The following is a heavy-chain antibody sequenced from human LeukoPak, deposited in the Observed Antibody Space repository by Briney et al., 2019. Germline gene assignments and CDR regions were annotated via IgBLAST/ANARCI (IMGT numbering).Heavy chain of an antibody. J-gene: IGHJ5*02. Sequence: GGSLRLSCAASGFTFDDYGMSWVRQAPGKGLEWVSGINWNGGSTGYADSVKGQFTTSRDNAKNSLYLQMNSLRAEDTALYYCARCLYYYGSGSHNWFDPWGQGTLVTVSS. D-gene: IGHD3-10*01. CDR2: INWNGGST. CDR3: ARCLYYYGSGSHNWFDP. V-gene: IGHV3-20*04. CDR1: GFTFDDYG.